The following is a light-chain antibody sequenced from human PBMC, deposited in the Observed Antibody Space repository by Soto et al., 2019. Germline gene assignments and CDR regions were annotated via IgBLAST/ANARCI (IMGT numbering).Light chain of an antibody. CDR1: SGDVGSYNL. V-gene: IGLV2-23*02. CDR2: EVS. J-gene: IGLJ2*01. CDR3: CSYAGTSNVV. Sequence: QSALTQPASVSGSPGQSITISCTGTSGDVGSYNLVSWYQQHPGKAPKLTIYEVSQRPSGVSNRFSGSKSGNTASLTISGLQAEDEADYYCCSYAGTSNVVFGGGTKLTVL.